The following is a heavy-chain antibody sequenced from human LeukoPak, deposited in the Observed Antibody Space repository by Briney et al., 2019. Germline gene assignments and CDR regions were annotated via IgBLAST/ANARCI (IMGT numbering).Heavy chain of an antibody. CDR3: VRDTPLLSSRSPFDY. CDR2: ISAYNDNT. J-gene: IGHJ4*02. D-gene: IGHD6-13*01. Sequence: ASVKVSCKASGYTFPGYGFSWVRQAPGQGLEWMGWISAYNDNTNYAQRFEGRVTMTTDTSTSTAYMELRSLTSDDTAVYYCVRDTPLLSSRSPFDYWGQGTLVTVSS. CDR1: GYTFPGYG. V-gene: IGHV1-18*01.